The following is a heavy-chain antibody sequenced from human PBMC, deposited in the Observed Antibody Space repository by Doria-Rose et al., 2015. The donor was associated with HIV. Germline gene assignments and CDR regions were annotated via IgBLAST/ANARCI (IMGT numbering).Heavy chain of an antibody. D-gene: IGHD6-13*01. J-gene: IGHJ4*02. CDR3: ARIKSSRWYHKYYLDF. CDR1: GVSLSSPGMG. CDR2: LFSDDVR. Sequence: QITLKESGPVLVTPTETLTLTCTVSGVSLSSPGMGVSWIRQPPGKALEWLAALFSDDVRYYKTSLKSRLTISMGTSKSQVVLTMTDMYPVDTATYYCARIKSSRWYHKYYLDFWGQGTLVIVSA. V-gene: IGHV2-26*01.